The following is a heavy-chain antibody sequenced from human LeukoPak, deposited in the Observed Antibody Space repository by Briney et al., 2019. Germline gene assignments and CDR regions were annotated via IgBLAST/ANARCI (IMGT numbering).Heavy chain of an antibody. CDR2: ISYDGSNK. CDR1: GFTFSSYA. Sequence: GRSPRLSCAASGFTFSSYAMHWVRQAPGKGLEWVAVISYDGSNKYYVDSVKGRFTVSRDNSKNTLYLQMNSLRAEDTAVYYCARDKTMIVVVTYYYGMDVWGQGTTVTVSS. V-gene: IGHV3-30-3*01. D-gene: IGHD3-22*01. CDR3: ARDKTMIVVVTYYYGMDV. J-gene: IGHJ6*02.